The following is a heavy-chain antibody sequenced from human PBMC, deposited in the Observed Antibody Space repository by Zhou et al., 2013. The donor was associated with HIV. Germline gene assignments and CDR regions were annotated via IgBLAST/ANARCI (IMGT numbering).Heavy chain of an antibody. CDR2: INPNSGGT. CDR1: GYTFSGYY. Sequence: QVQLVQSGTEVKKPGASVKVSCKASGYTFSGYYMHWVRQAPGQGLEWMGWINPNSGGTTYAQNFQGRVTMTRDTSISTAYMELSRLRSDDTAVFYCARGQQWLVADVVYGLDVWGQGTTVSVSS. CDR3: ARGQQWLVADVVYGLDV. J-gene: IGHJ6*02. V-gene: IGHV1-2*02. D-gene: IGHD6-19*01.